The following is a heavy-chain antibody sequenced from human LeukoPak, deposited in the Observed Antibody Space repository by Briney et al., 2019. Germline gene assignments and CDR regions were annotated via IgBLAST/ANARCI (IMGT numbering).Heavy chain of an antibody. J-gene: IGHJ2*01. CDR2: ISGSGGST. Sequence: GGSLRLSCAASGFTFSSYAMNWVRQAPGKGLEWVSAISGSGGSTYYAESVKGRFTISRDNAKNTLYLQLNSLRAEDTAVYYCARVLWFGELLTSWYFDLWGRGTLVTVSS. CDR1: GFTFSSYA. CDR3: ARVLWFGELLTSWYFDL. D-gene: IGHD3-10*01. V-gene: IGHV3-23*01.